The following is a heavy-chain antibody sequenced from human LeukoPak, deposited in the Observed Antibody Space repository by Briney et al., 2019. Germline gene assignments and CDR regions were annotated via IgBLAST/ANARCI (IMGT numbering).Heavy chain of an antibody. Sequence: SETLSLTCTVSGGSVSTYYWNWIRQPPGKGLEWIGYIYYSGSTNYNPSLKSRLTISVDTSNNQFSLKLSSVTAADTAVYYCASTSGYCSGGNCYSAFDYWGQGTLVTVSP. D-gene: IGHD2-15*01. J-gene: IGHJ4*02. CDR2: IYYSGST. V-gene: IGHV4-59*02. CDR1: GGSVSTYY. CDR3: ASTSGYCSGGNCYSAFDY.